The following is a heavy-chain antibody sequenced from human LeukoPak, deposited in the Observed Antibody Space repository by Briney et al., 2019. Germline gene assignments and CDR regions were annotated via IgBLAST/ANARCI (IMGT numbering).Heavy chain of an antibody. CDR2: ISSMSSYI. Sequence: GGSVRLSCAASGFTFSIYCMNWVRHARGKGVECVSSISSMSSYIYHADSVMGRFTISRDNAKNSLYLQMNSLRAEDTAVYYCARGTYRIAVAGTFDYWGQGTLVTVSS. V-gene: IGHV3-21*01. D-gene: IGHD6-19*01. J-gene: IGHJ4*02. CDR1: GFTFSIYC. CDR3: ARGTYRIAVAGTFDY.